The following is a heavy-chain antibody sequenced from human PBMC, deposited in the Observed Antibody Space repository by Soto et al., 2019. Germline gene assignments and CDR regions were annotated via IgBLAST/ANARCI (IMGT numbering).Heavy chain of an antibody. CDR1: GGTFSSYA. Sequence: QVQLVQSGAEVKKPGSSVKVSCKASGGTFSSYAISWVRQAPGQGLEWMGGIIPIFGTANYAQKFQGRVTITADNSTSTAYKELSSLRSEDTAVYYCARDAWYDSSGYSRPGYYYYYGMDVWGQGTTVTVSS. CDR3: ARDAWYDSSGYSRPGYYYYYGMDV. V-gene: IGHV1-69*06. J-gene: IGHJ6*02. CDR2: IIPIFGTA. D-gene: IGHD3-22*01.